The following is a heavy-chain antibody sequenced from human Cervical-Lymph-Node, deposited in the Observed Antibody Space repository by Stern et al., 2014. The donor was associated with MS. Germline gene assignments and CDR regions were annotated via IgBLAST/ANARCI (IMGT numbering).Heavy chain of an antibody. CDR3: ARGIRYSWNNNAPAFDV. J-gene: IGHJ3*01. V-gene: IGHV1-2*02. CDR2: INPNTGAT. CDR1: GYTFTAYY. Sequence: QVQLEESGAEVKKPGASVKVSCKGSGYTFTAYYIQWVRQAPGQGLEWMGWINPNTGATNNAQKFQGRVTMTRDTSISTVYMELSSLTSDDMAVYYCARGIRYSWNNNAPAFDVWGQGTMVTVSS. D-gene: IGHD1/OR15-1a*01.